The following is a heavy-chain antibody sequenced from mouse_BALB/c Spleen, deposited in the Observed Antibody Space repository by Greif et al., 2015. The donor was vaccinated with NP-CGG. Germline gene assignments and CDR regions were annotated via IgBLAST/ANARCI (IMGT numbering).Heavy chain of an antibody. V-gene: IGHV2-6-1*01. CDR1: GFSLTSYG. Sequence: QVQLKQSGPGLVAPSQSLSITCTISGFSLTSYGVHWVRQPPGKGLEWLVVIWSDGSTTYNSALKSRLSISKDNSKSQVIIKMNSLQTDDTAMYYCTKSRPYYAMDYWGQETSVTVSS. CDR2: IWSDGST. CDR3: TKSRPYYAMDY. J-gene: IGHJ4*01. D-gene: IGHD3-3*01.